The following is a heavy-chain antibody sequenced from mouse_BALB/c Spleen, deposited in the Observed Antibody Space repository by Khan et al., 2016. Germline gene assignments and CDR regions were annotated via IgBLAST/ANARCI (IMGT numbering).Heavy chain of an antibody. J-gene: IGHJ3*01. CDR1: GYSITSGYS. Sequence: EVKLEESGPDLVKPSQSLSLTCTVTGYSITSGYSWHWIRQFPGNKLEWMGYINYSGSTNYNPSLKSRISITRDTSKNQFFLQLNSVTTEDTATXYCAREGITTAFAYWGQGTLVTVSA. CDR3: AREGITTAFAY. D-gene: IGHD2-4*01. CDR2: INYSGST. V-gene: IGHV3-1*02.